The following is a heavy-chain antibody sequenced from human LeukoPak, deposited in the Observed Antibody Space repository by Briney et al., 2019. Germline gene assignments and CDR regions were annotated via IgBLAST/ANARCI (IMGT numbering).Heavy chain of an antibody. CDR2: IYYSGST. V-gene: IGHV4-59*07. CDR1: GDSISGFY. Sequence: KPSDTLSLTCTVSGDSISGFYWTWLRQPPGKGLEWLGYIYYSGSTNYNPSLKSRVTISVDTSKNQFARKLSSVTAADTAVYYCARGVVIAPQTFDYWGQGTLVTVSS. D-gene: IGHD2-21*01. CDR3: ARGVVIAPQTFDY. J-gene: IGHJ4*02.